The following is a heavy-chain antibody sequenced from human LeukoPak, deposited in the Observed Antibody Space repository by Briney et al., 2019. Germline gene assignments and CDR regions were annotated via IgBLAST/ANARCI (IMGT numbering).Heavy chain of an antibody. CDR3: ARHRSYYDSSGYSDY. D-gene: IGHD3-22*01. V-gene: IGHV4-59*08. Sequence: SETLSLTCTVSGGSISSYYWSWIRQPPGKGLEWIGYIYYSGSTNYNPSLKSRVTISVDTSKNHFSLKLSSVTAADTAVYYCARHRSYYDSSGYSDYWGQGTLVTVSS. CDR1: GGSISSYY. J-gene: IGHJ4*02. CDR2: IYYSGST.